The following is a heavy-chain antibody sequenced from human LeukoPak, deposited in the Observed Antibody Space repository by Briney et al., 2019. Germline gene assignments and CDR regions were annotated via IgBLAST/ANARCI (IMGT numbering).Heavy chain of an antibody. Sequence: SKTLTLTCTVLGGSISSSRSYWGGIRPPPAKGLEWIGSIYYSGSTYYNPSLKSRVTISVDTSKNQFSLKLSSVTAADTAVYYCARESVAAAAFDYWGRGTLVTVSS. J-gene: IGHJ4*02. V-gene: IGHV4-39*02. D-gene: IGHD6-13*01. CDR1: GGSISSSRSY. CDR2: IYYSGST. CDR3: ARESVAAAAFDY.